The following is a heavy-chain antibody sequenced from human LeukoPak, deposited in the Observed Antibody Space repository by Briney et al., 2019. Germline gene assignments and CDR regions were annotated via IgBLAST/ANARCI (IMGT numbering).Heavy chain of an antibody. V-gene: IGHV3-23*01. Sequence: PGGSLRLSCAASGFTFSSYGMSWVRQAPGKGLEWVSAIGGRDGSTYYADSVKGRFTISRDNSKNTLYLQMNSLRAEDTAVYYCAKDRLIAVAGTTSDYWGQGTLVTVSS. CDR2: IGGRDGST. CDR1: GFTFSSYG. D-gene: IGHD6-19*01. J-gene: IGHJ4*02. CDR3: AKDRLIAVAGTTSDY.